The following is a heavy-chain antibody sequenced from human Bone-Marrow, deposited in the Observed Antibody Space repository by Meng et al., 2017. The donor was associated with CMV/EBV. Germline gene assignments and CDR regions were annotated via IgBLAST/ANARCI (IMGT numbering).Heavy chain of an antibody. Sequence: ASVKVSCKASGYTFTSYGISWVRQAPGQGLEWMGWISAYNGNTNYAQKLQGRVTMTTDTSTSTAHMELRSLRSDDTAVYHCARVPRSPSGDYGMDVWGQGTTVTVSS. V-gene: IGHV1-18*01. D-gene: IGHD2-15*01. CDR2: ISAYNGNT. CDR3: ARVPRSPSGDYGMDV. J-gene: IGHJ6*02. CDR1: GYTFTSYG.